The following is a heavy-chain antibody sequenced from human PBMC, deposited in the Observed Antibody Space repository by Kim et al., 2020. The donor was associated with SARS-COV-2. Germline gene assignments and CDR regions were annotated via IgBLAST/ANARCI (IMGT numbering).Heavy chain of an antibody. D-gene: IGHD3-10*01. J-gene: IGHJ6*02. CDR3: VRGSGSYNYYYGLDV. Sequence: PSLKSRVTMSVDTSKNQFSLKLTSVTAADTAVYYCVRGSGSYNYYYGLDVWGQGTTVPVSS. V-gene: IGHV4-4*06.